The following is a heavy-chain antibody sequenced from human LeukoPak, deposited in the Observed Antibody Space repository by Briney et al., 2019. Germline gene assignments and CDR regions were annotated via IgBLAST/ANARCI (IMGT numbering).Heavy chain of an antibody. Sequence: SETLSLTCTVSGGSISSYYWSWIRQPAGKGLEWIGRIYTSGSPNYNPSFKSRVTMSVDTPKNQLSLKLSSVTAADTAVYYCARVLRYCSGGNCYSGGLGYMDVWGKGTTVTISS. J-gene: IGHJ6*03. CDR1: GGSISSYY. CDR2: IYTSGSP. CDR3: ARVLRYCSGGNCYSGGLGYMDV. V-gene: IGHV4-4*07. D-gene: IGHD2-15*01.